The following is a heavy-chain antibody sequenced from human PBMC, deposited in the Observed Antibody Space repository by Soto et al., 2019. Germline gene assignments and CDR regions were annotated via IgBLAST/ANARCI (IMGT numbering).Heavy chain of an antibody. CDR1: GGAISRGGYY. D-gene: IGHD4-17*01. CDR3: ARASRGYGDTDY. CDR2: IYYSGST. J-gene: IGHJ4*02. Sequence: QVPLQESGPGLVKPSQTLSLTCTVSGGAISRGGYYWSWILQHQGKVLEWIGYIYYSGSTYYNPSLKSRVTISVDTSKNQFSLKLSSVSAADTAVYYCARASRGYGDTDYWGQGTLVTVSS. V-gene: IGHV4-31*03.